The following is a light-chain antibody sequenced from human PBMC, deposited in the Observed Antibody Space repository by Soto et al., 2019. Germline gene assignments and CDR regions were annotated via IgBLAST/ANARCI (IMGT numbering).Light chain of an antibody. V-gene: IGKV1-39*01. CDR1: QSVSTY. Sequence: DIQMTQSPSSLSASVGDRITITCRASQSVSTYLNWYQQKPGEAPKLLIYAASSLQSGVPSKFNGSGYGTDLTLIISSLQPEDSATYFCQQSYSTPPTFGQGTEEEIK. J-gene: IGKJ1*01. CDR2: AAS. CDR3: QQSYSTPPT.